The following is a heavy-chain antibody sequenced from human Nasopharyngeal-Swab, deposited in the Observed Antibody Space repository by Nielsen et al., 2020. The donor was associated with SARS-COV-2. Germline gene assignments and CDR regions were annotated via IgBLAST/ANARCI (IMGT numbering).Heavy chain of an antibody. CDR1: GFTFDDYA. J-gene: IGHJ6*02. D-gene: IGHD3-3*01. CDR3: AKDSYDCPRWGGLDV. V-gene: IGHV3-43D*03. CDR2: ITWDEGST. Sequence: GESLKISCATSGFTFDDYAMHWVRQPPGKGLEWVSVITWDEGSTYYADSVKGRFMISRDNSKNSLYLQMNSLRVEDTALYYCAKDSYDCPRWGGLDVWGQGTTVTVSS.